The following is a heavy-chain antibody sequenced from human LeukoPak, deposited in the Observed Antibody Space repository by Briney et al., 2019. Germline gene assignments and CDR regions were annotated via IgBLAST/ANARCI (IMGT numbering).Heavy chain of an antibody. J-gene: IGHJ4*02. CDR3: ARDKIDSSWSGGVIDY. CDR2: INTNTGNP. CDR1: GYTFTSYA. Sequence: ASVKVSCKASGYTFTSYAMNWVRQAPGQGLEWMGWINTNTGNPTYAQGFTGRFVFSLDTSVSTAYLQISSLKAEDTAVYYCARDKIDSSWSGGVIDYWGQGTLVTVSS. V-gene: IGHV7-4-1*02. D-gene: IGHD6-13*01.